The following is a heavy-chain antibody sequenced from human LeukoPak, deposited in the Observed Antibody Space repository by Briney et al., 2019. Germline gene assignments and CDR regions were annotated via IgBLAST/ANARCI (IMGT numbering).Heavy chain of an antibody. J-gene: IGHJ4*02. V-gene: IGHV4-61*02. Sequence: PSQTLSLTCTVSGGSISSGSYYWSWIRQPAWKGLEWIGRIYTSGSTNYNPSLKSRVTISVDTSKNQFSLKLSSVTAADTAVYYCARGNTDGYSSGWLGVDYWGQGTLVTVSS. CDR3: ARGNTDGYSSGWLGVDY. D-gene: IGHD6-19*01. CDR2: IYTSGST. CDR1: GGSISSGSYY.